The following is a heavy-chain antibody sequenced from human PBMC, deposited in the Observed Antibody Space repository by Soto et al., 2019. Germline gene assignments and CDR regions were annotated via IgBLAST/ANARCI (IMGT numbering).Heavy chain of an antibody. Sequence: SQTLSLTCAISGDSVSSNIAAWNWIRQSPSRGLDWLGRTFYRSKWYNEYAPSVKSRVTINSDTSKNQFSLHLNSVTHEDTAVYYCAKNRIYGRSPTYWYFVLWGRGTLVTVSS. CDR3: AKNRIYGRSPTYWYFVL. V-gene: IGHV6-1*01. CDR1: GDSVSSNIAA. CDR2: TFYRSKWYN. D-gene: IGHD3-10*01. J-gene: IGHJ2*01.